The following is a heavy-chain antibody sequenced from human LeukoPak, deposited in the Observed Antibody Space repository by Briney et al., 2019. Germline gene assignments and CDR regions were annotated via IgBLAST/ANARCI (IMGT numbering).Heavy chain of an antibody. D-gene: IGHD3-3*01. CDR1: GYSFTGYY. CDR2: INPNTGRT. Sequence: ASVKVSCKASGYSFTGYYMHWVRQAPGRGFEWMGWINPNTGRTNYAQKFQGRVTMTRDTSISIVYMELSRLTSNDTALYFCARDNGYYPDHWGQGTLATVSS. V-gene: IGHV1-2*02. J-gene: IGHJ4*02. CDR3: ARDNGYYPDH.